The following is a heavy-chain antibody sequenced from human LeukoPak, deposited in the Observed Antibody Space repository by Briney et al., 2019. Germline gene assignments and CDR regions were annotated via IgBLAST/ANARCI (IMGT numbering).Heavy chain of an antibody. CDR3: VRISTAVAGADY. D-gene: IGHD6-19*01. J-gene: IGHJ4*02. CDR1: GFTFSSSW. V-gene: IGHV3-7*01. CDR2: IKQDGSEK. Sequence: PGGSLRLSCVASGFTFSSSWMSWVRQAPGKGLEWVANIKQDGSEKYYVESVKGRFTISRDNTKNSLYLQMDSLTAEDTAVYYCVRISTAVAGADYWGQGTLVTVSS.